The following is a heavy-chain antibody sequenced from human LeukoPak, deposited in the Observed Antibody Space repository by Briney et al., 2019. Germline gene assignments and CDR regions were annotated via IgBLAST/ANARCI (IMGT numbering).Heavy chain of an antibody. D-gene: IGHD3-10*01. J-gene: IGHJ2*01. CDR1: EFTFINYG. V-gene: IGHV3-23*01. CDR3: AKSFGAFWYFDL. CDR2: IGTSGVNT. Sequence: GGSLRLSCAASEFTFINYGMSWVRQAPGKGLEWVSAIGTSGVNTYYAGSVKGRFTISRDNSKNTLFLQTNSLRAEDTAVYYCAKSFGAFWYFDLWGRGTLVTVSS.